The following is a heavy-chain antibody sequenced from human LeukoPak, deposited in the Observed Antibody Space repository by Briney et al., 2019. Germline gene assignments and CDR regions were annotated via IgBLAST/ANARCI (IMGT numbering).Heavy chain of an antibody. V-gene: IGHV4-4*07. D-gene: IGHD6-19*01. J-gene: IGHJ4*02. CDR1: GGSISSYY. Sequence: PSETLSLTCTVSGGSISSYYWSWTRQPAGKGLEWIGRIYTSGSTNYNPSLKSRVTMSVDTSKNQFSLKLSPVTAADTAVYYCARDAIAVADKYNYFDYWGQGTLVTVSS. CDR2: IYTSGST. CDR3: ARDAIAVADKYNYFDY.